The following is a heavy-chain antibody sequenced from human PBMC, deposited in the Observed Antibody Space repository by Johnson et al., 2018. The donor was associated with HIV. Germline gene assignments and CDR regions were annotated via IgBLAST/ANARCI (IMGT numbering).Heavy chain of an antibody. CDR3: AREGVSGYEGVGHTNDAFDI. J-gene: IGHJ3*02. CDR1: GFTFSSYA. V-gene: IGHV3-30*04. D-gene: IGHD5-12*01. Sequence: QVQLVESGGGVVQPGRSLRLSCAASGFTFSSYAMHWVRQAPGKGLEWVAVISSDESNKYYADSVKGRFTISRDNSKNTLFLQMDSLRADDTAVYYCAREGVSGYEGVGHTNDAFDIWGQGTMVTGSS. CDR2: ISSDESNK.